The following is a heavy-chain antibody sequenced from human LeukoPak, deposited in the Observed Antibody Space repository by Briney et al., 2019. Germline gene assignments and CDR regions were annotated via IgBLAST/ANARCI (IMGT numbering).Heavy chain of an antibody. Sequence: GGSLRLSCAAPGFTFSNAWMSWVRQAPGKGLEWIGRIKSKTDGGTTDYAAPVKGRFTISRDDSKNTVFLQMNSLKTEDTAVYYCTTDSPGVVGATNAFDIWGLGTMVTLSS. V-gene: IGHV3-15*01. D-gene: IGHD1-26*01. CDR2: IKSKTDGGTT. CDR3: TTDSPGVVGATNAFDI. J-gene: IGHJ3*02. CDR1: GFTFSNAW.